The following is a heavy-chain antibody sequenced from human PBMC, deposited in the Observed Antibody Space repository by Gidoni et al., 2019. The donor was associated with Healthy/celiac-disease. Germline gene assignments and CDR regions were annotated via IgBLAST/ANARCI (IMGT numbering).Heavy chain of an antibody. Sequence: QVQLQQWGAGLLKPSETLSLTRSVYGGSFSGYYWSWIRQPPGKGLEWIGEINHSGSTNYNPSLKSRVTISVDTSKNQFSLKLSSVTAADTAVYYCARRKSIAARPLGYWGQGTLVTVSS. CDR3: ARRKSIAARPLGY. V-gene: IGHV4-34*01. CDR1: GGSFSGYY. CDR2: INHSGST. J-gene: IGHJ4*02. D-gene: IGHD6-6*01.